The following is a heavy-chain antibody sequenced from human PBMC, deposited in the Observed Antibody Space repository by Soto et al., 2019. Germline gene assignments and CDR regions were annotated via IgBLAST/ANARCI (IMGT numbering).Heavy chain of an antibody. Sequence: QVQLVQSGAEVKKPGASVKVSCKASGYTFTSYYMHWVRQAPGQGLEWMGIINPSGGSTSYAQKFQGRVTMTRDTSTSTVYMELSSLRSEDTAVYYCAREDWNDDWSGAFDIWGQGTMVTVSS. CDR1: GYTFTSYY. V-gene: IGHV1-46*03. CDR3: AREDWNDDWSGAFDI. D-gene: IGHD1-1*01. J-gene: IGHJ3*02. CDR2: INPSGGST.